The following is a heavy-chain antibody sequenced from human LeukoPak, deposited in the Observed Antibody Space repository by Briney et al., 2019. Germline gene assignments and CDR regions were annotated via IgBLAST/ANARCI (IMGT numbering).Heavy chain of an antibody. CDR2: IQSDSVDT. V-gene: IGHV1-2*02. Sequence: ASVKVSCKTTGYTFTGYHLHWVRQAPGQGLEWMAWIQSDSVDTNYAQKFQGRVTVTRDKFTRTSYIEVDRLSSDDTAVYYCARDLTGDLYTFFDYWGQGTLVTVSS. D-gene: IGHD3-16*02. J-gene: IGHJ4*02. CDR3: ARDLTGDLYTFFDY. CDR1: GYTFTGYH.